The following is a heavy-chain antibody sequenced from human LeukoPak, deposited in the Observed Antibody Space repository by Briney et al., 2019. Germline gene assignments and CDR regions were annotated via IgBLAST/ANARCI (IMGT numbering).Heavy chain of an antibody. D-gene: IGHD3-16*01. CDR3: ARSLTPSRWFDV. CDR2: IYLSGRT. J-gene: IGHJ5*02. CDR1: GGSISSGGYS. V-gene: IGHV4-30-2*01. Sequence: PSETLSLTCAVSGGSISSGGYSWSWIRQPPGKGLEWIGYIYLSGRTYYNPSLKSRVTISVDRSKNHFSLRLSSVTAADTALYYCARSLTPSRWFDVWGQGTLVTVSS.